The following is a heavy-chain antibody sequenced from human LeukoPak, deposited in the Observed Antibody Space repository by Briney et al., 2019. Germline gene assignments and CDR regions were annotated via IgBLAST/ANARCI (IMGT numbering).Heavy chain of an antibody. CDR3: ARTGYYGSGSFDY. J-gene: IGHJ4*02. V-gene: IGHV4-30-2*01. Sequence: SETLSLTCTVSGGSISSRSYFWGWIRQPPGKGLEWIGYIYHSGRTYYNPSLKSRVTISLDRSKNQFSLKLSSVTAADTAVYYCARTGYYGSGSFDYWGQGTLVTVSS. D-gene: IGHD3-10*01. CDR1: GGSISSRSYF. CDR2: IYHSGRT.